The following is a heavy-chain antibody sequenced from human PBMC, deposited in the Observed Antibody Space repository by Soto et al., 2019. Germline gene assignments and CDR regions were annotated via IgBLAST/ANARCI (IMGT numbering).Heavy chain of an antibody. CDR2: IIPILGIA. Sequence: QVQLVQSGAEVKKPGSSVKVSCKASGGTFSSYTISWVRQAPGQGLEWMGRIIPILGIANYAQKSQGRVTITADKSTSTAYMELSSLRSEDTAVYYCARDPGPYGSGSEDYWGQGTLVTVSS. CDR1: GGTFSSYT. CDR3: ARDPGPYGSGSEDY. D-gene: IGHD3-10*01. V-gene: IGHV1-69*08. J-gene: IGHJ4*02.